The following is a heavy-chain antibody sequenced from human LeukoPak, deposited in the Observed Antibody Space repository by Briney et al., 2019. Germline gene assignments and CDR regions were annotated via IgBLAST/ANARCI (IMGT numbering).Heavy chain of an antibody. CDR1: GFTFSSYS. CDR2: ISSSSTYI. J-gene: IGHJ4*02. D-gene: IGHD1-26*01. CDR3: AKDGSYYDFDY. Sequence: GGSLRLSCAASGFTFSSYSMNWVRQTPGKGLEWVSYISSSSTYIYYADSVKGRFTISRDNAKNSLYLQMNSLRAEDTAVYYCAKDGSYYDFDYWGQGTLVTVSS. V-gene: IGHV3-21*04.